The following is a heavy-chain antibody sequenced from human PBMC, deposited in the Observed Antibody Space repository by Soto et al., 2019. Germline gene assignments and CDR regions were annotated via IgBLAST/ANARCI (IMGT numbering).Heavy chain of an antibody. V-gene: IGHV4-61*01. CDR1: SVSVYSGSYY. CDR2: IYYSGST. CDR3: ARGKWETYYYDSSGYWCEY. J-gene: IGHJ4*02. Sequence: TLSLTFAVTSVSVYSGSYYWTWNCKPPGIGLEWIGYIYYSGSTNYNPSLKSRVTISVDTSKNQFSLKLSSVTAADTAVYYCARGKWETYYYDSSGYWCEYWGQGTLVTVS. D-gene: IGHD3-22*01.